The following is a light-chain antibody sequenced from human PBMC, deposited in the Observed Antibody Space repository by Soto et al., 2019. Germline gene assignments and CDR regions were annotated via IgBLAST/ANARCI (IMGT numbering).Light chain of an antibody. CDR3: QAFDSTSRV. Sequence: NFMLTQPHSVSESPGKTVIISCTRSSGSIDSNYVQWFQKRPGSAPTTVIFNDDQRPSGVPARFSGSVDSSSNSASLPISGLRTEDEAEYYCQAFDSTSRVFGGGTKLTGL. CDR1: SGSIDSNY. V-gene: IGLV6-57*04. J-gene: IGLJ3*02. CDR2: NDD.